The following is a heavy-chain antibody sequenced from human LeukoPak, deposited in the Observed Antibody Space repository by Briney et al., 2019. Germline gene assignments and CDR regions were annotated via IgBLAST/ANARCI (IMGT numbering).Heavy chain of an antibody. CDR3: ARRYLAYDSSGYYPYNWFDP. D-gene: IGHD3-22*01. Sequence: SETLSLTCTVSGGSISSSSYYWGWIRQPPGKGLEWIGSIYYSGSTYYNPSLKSRVTIAVDTSKNQFSLKLSSVTAADTAVYYCARRYLAYDSSGYYPYNWFDPWGQGTLVTVSS. J-gene: IGHJ5*02. CDR1: GGSISSSSYY. V-gene: IGHV4-39*01. CDR2: IYYSGST.